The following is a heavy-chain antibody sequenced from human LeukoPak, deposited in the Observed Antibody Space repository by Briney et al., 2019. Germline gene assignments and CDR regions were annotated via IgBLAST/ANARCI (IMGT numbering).Heavy chain of an antibody. CDR3: AREFRSGYNSRWFDY. J-gene: IGHJ5*01. CDR2: IKQDGSEK. Sequence: PGGSLRLSCAASGFTFSRYWMSWFRQAPGTGREWVAHIKQDGSEKNYVDSVKGRFTISRDNAKNSLYLQMNSLRVEDTAVYYCAREFRSGYNSRWFDYWGQGTLVTVSS. D-gene: IGHD6-19*01. V-gene: IGHV3-7*01. CDR1: GFTFSRYW.